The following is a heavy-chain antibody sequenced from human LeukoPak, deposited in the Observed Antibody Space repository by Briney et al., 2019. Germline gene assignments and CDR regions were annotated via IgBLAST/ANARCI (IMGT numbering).Heavy chain of an antibody. D-gene: IGHD4-17*01. Sequence: ASVKVSCKVSGYTLTELSMHWVRQAPGKGLEWMGGFDPEDGETIYAQKFQGRVTMTEDTPTDTAYMELSSLRSEDTAVYYCATDLDYGDYSRFDYWGQGTLVTVSS. V-gene: IGHV1-24*01. CDR1: GYTLTELS. CDR2: FDPEDGET. J-gene: IGHJ4*02. CDR3: ATDLDYGDYSRFDY.